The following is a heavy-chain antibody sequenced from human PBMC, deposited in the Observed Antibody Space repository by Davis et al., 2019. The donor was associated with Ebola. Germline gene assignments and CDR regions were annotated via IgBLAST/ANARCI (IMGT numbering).Heavy chain of an antibody. CDR3: TGSGGDDY. V-gene: IGHV3-11*04. CDR1: GFTFSDYY. D-gene: IGHD3-3*01. J-gene: IGHJ4*02. Sequence: GESLNISCAASGFTFSDYYMSWIRQAPGNGLEWVSYISSSSSTIYYADSVKGRFTISRDNAKNSLYLKMNSLRDQEKAVYYCTGSGGDDYWGQGTLVTVSS. CDR2: ISSSSSTI.